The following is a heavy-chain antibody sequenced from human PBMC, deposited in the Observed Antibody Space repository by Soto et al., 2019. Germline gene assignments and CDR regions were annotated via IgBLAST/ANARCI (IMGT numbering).Heavy chain of an antibody. Sequence: VKVSCKASGDTFGRFTINWVRQAPGQGLEWMGGIKPISDITNYAQRFQGRVTFTADASTSTVYLELSSLRSEDTAMYYCARDPSTINKLIGVWFDPWGQGTLVTVSS. CDR2: IKPISDIT. CDR1: GDTFGRFT. V-gene: IGHV1-69*13. J-gene: IGHJ5*02. D-gene: IGHD4-4*01. CDR3: ARDPSTINKLIGVWFDP.